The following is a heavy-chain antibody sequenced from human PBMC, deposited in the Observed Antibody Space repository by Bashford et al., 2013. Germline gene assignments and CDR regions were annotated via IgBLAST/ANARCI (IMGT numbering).Heavy chain of an antibody. Sequence: VASVKVSCKASGYSFISNGITWVRQAPGQGLEWMGWISAHNGNTNYAQKLQGRVTMTTDTSTGTAYMEMRSLRSDDTAVYYCARDSYYLDAFDIWGQGTMVTVS. D-gene: IGHD3-22*01. V-gene: IGHV1-18*01. CDR3: ARDSYYLDAFDI. J-gene: IGHJ3*02. CDR1: GYSFISNG. CDR2: ISAHNGNT.